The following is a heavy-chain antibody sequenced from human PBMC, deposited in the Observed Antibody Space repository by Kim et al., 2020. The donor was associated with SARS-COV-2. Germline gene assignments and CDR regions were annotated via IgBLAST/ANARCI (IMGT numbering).Heavy chain of an antibody. J-gene: IGHJ6*02. CDR1: GFTFSSYG. V-gene: IGHV3-33*01. CDR3: AREGVTGTTGGYYYYYGMDV. Sequence: GGSLRLSCAASGFTFSSYGMHWVRQAPGKGLEWVAVIWYDGSNKYYADSVKGRFTISRDNSKNTLYLQMNSLRAEDTAVYYCAREGVTGTTGGYYYYYGMDVWGQGTTVTVSS. CDR2: IWYDGSNK. D-gene: IGHD1-20*01.